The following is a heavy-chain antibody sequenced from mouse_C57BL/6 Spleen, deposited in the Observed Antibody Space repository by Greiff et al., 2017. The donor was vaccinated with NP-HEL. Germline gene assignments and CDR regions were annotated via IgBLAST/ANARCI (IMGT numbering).Heavy chain of an antibody. CDR2: IYPGDGDT. CDR1: GYAFSSYW. V-gene: IGHV1-80*01. CDR3: ARRGYGNSAWFAY. J-gene: IGHJ3*01. D-gene: IGHD2-1*01. Sequence: QVQLQQSGAELVKPGASVKISCKASGYAFSSYWMNWVKQRPGKGLEWIGQIYPGDGDTNYNGKFKGKATLTADKSSSTAYMQLSSLTSEDSAVYFCARRGYGNSAWFAYWGQGTLVTVSA.